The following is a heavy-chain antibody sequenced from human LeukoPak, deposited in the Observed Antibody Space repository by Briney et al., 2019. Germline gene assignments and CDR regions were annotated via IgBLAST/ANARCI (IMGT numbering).Heavy chain of an antibody. CDR1: GFTFSTYS. Sequence: GGSLRLSCAASGFTFSTYSMNGVRQAPRKGLDGVAVIWSDDSNKYYADSVKGRFTISRDNFKNTVSLQMNSLRTGDTAVYYCAKDAQRGFVSSNSLEHWGQGSLVTVSS. CDR3: AKDAQRGFVSSNSLEH. CDR2: IWSDDSNK. V-gene: IGHV3-33*06. J-gene: IGHJ1*01. D-gene: IGHD1-1*01.